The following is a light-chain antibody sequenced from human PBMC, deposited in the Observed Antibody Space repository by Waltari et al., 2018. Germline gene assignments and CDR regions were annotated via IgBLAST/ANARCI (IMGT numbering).Light chain of an antibody. CDR3: MQSTKDPT. Sequence: DIVMTQTPLSLPVTPGEPASISCRSSQSLLHSNGNTYLHWYLQKPGQSPRLLIYKVTNGESGVPDRFSGSGSGTDFTLKISRVEPEDVGVYYCMQSTKDPTFGQGTKVEIK. CDR2: KVT. J-gene: IGKJ1*01. V-gene: IGKV2D-29*02. CDR1: QSLLHSNGNTY.